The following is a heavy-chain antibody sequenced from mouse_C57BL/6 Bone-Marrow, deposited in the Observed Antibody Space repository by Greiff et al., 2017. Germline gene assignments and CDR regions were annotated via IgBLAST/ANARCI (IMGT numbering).Heavy chain of an antibody. V-gene: IGHV5-9-1*02. Sequence: EVQLVESGEGLVKPGGSLKLSCAASGFTFSSYAMSWVRQTPEQRLEWVAYISSGGDYIYYADTVKGRFTFSRDNARNTLYLQLSSLKSEDTAMYYCTRVGGSYAMDDWGQGTSVTVSS. CDR1: GFTFSSYA. CDR2: ISSGGDYI. D-gene: IGHD3-2*02. CDR3: TRVGGSYAMDD. J-gene: IGHJ4*01.